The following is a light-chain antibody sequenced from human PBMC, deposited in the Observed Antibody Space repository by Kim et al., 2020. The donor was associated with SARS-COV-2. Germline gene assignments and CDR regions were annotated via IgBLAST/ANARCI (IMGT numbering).Light chain of an antibody. CDR3: QQLNSYPIT. CDR2: AAS. Sequence: DIQLTQSPSFLSASVGDRVTITCRASQGISTSLAWYQQKPGKAPKLLSYAASTLQSGVPSRFSGTGSGTEFTLTITTLQPEDFATYYCQQLNSYPITFGQGTRLEIK. V-gene: IGKV1-9*01. J-gene: IGKJ5*01. CDR1: QGISTS.